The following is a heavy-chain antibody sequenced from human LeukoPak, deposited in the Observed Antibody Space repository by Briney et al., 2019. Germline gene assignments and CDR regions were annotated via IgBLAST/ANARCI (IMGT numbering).Heavy chain of an antibody. J-gene: IGHJ3*02. D-gene: IGHD5-12*01. CDR3: ARVGYSWNAFDI. V-gene: IGHV3-21*01. Sequence: GGSLRLSCAASEITFSSYTMNWVRQAPGKGLEWVSSISSSSSYIYYADSVKGRFTISKNNAKNSLYLQMNSLRAEDTAVYYCARVGYSWNAFDIWGQGTMVTVSS. CDR1: EITFSSYT. CDR2: ISSSSSYI.